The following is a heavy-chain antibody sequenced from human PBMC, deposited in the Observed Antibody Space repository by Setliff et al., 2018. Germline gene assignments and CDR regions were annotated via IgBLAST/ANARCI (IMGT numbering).Heavy chain of an antibody. D-gene: IGHD5-18*01. Sequence: GSLRLSCAASRFAFSNHWMSWVRQPPGKGLEWIGEIYRSGSTNYNPSLKSRVTISVDKSKNQFSLKLSSVTAADTAVYYCAREATGGYSYFDYWGQGTLVTVSS. CDR2: IYRSGST. V-gene: IGHV4-4*02. CDR3: AREATGGYSYFDY. J-gene: IGHJ4*02. CDR1: RFAFSNHW.